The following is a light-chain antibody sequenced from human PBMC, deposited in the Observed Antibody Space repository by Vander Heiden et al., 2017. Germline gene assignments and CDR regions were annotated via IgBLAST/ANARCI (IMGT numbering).Light chain of an antibody. CDR2: DAS. V-gene: IGKV1-33*01. J-gene: IGKJ2*01. Sequence: DIQMTQSPSSLSASLGDRVTITCQASQDISNYLNWYQQKPGKAPKLLIYDASNLETGVPSRFSGSGSGTDFTFTISSLQPEDIATYYCQQYGNLPNTFGQGTKLEIK. CDR1: QDISNY. CDR3: QQYGNLPNT.